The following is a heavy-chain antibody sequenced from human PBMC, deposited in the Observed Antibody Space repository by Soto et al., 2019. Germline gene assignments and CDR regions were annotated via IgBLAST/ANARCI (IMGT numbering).Heavy chain of an antibody. D-gene: IGHD2-2*02. CDR1: GGSISGSSYY. J-gene: IGHJ4*02. CDR2: IYYSGSN. CDR3: ADRFYTPGVLFYY. Sequence: SETLSLTCTVSGGSISGSSYYWGWIRQPPGKGLEWIGNIYYSGSNYYNPSLKSRVTISVDTSKNQFSLKLTSVTAADTAVYFFADRFYTPGVLFYYRGQGTSVPGSS. V-gene: IGHV4-39*01.